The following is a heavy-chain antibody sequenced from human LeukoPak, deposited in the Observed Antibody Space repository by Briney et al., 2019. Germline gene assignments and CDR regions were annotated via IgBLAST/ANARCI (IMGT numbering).Heavy chain of an antibody. CDR2: IIPIFGTA. Sequence: SVKVSCKASGGTFSSYAISWVRQAPGQGLEWMGGIIPIFGTANYAQRFQGRVTITTDESTSTAYMELSSLRSEDTAVYYCASSLGEVDWFDPWGQGTPVTVSS. CDR3: ASSLGEVDWFDP. J-gene: IGHJ5*02. CDR1: GGTFSSYA. D-gene: IGHD3-10*01. V-gene: IGHV1-69*05.